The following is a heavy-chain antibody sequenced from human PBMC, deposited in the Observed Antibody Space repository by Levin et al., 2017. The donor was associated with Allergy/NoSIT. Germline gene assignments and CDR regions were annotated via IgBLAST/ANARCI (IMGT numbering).Heavy chain of an antibody. D-gene: IGHD3-22*01. V-gene: IGHV3-74*01. CDR3: ARAPETFYYYDSSGHDAFDI. Sequence: PGESLKISCAASGFTFSSYWMHWVRQAPGKGLVWVSRINSDGSSTSYADSVKGRFTISRDNAKNTLYLQMNSLRAEDTAVYYCARAPETFYYYDSSGHDAFDIWGQGTMVTVSS. CDR1: GFTFSSYW. CDR2: INSDGSST. J-gene: IGHJ3*02.